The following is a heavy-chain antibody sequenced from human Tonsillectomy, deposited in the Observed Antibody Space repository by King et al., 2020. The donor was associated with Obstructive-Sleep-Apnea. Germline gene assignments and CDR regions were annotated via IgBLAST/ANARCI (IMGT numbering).Heavy chain of an antibody. Sequence: QFQLVQSGGGVVQPGRSLRLSCAASGFTFSSYGMHWVRQAPGKGLEWVAVISYDGSNKYYADSVKGPFTISIDNSKNTLYLQMNSLRAEDTAVYYCAKAKDIVVVVAATPFDYWGQGTLVTVSS. D-gene: IGHD2-15*01. V-gene: IGHV3-30*18. J-gene: IGHJ4*02. CDR2: ISYDGSNK. CDR3: AKAKDIVVVVAATPFDY. CDR1: GFTFSSYG.